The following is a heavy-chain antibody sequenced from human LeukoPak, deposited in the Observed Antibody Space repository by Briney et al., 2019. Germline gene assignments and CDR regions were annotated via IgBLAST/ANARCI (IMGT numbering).Heavy chain of an antibody. Sequence: GRSLRLSCAASGVTFSSYGMHWVRQAPGKGLEWVAVTSYDGSNKYYADSVKGRFTISRDNSKNTLYLQMNSLRAEDTAVYYCAKDHSPYDYDFWSGYLPSLYYYYGMDVWGQGTTVTVSS. CDR3: AKDHSPYDYDFWSGYLPSLYYYYGMDV. J-gene: IGHJ6*02. V-gene: IGHV3-30*18. CDR1: GVTFSSYG. CDR2: TSYDGSNK. D-gene: IGHD3-3*01.